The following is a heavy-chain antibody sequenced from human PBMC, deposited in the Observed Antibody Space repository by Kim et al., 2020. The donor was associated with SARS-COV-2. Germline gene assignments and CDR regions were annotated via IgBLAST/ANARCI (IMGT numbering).Heavy chain of an antibody. J-gene: IGHJ6*02. D-gene: IGHD3-10*01. Sequence: GGSLRLSCAASGFTFSSYDMHWVRQATGKGLEWVSAIGTAGDTYYPGSVKGRFTISRENAKNSLYLQMNSLRAGDTAVYYCARGGWVSSGSLVYYYYGMDVWGQGTTVTVSS. CDR2: IGTAGDT. CDR3: ARGGWVSSGSLVYYYYGMDV. V-gene: IGHV3-13*01. CDR1: GFTFSSYD.